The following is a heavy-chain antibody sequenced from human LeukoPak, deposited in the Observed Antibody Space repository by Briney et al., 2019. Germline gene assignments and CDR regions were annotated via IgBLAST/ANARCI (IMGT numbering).Heavy chain of an antibody. J-gene: IGHJ4*02. Sequence: GGSLRLSCAASGFTFSNYWMTWVRQAPGKGLEWVANIKQDGSEKYYVDSVKGRFTISRDNAKNSLYLQMNSLRAEDTAMYYCARDSAGNDYWGQGTLVTVSS. CDR2: IKQDGSEK. D-gene: IGHD6-13*01. V-gene: IGHV3-7*01. CDR1: GFTFSNYW. CDR3: ARDSAGNDY.